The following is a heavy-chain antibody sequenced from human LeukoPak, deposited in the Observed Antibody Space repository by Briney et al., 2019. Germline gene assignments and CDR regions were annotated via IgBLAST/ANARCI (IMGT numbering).Heavy chain of an antibody. V-gene: IGHV4-61*02. Sequence: SETLSLTCTVSGGSISSGSYYWSWIRQPAGKGLEWIGRIYTSGSTNYNPSLKSRVTISVDTSKNQFSLKLSSVTAADTAVYYCARGGIRIWFGESLAWFDPWGQGTLVTVSS. D-gene: IGHD3-10*01. CDR3: ARGGIRIWFGESLAWFDP. J-gene: IGHJ5*02. CDR2: IYTSGST. CDR1: GGSISSGSYY.